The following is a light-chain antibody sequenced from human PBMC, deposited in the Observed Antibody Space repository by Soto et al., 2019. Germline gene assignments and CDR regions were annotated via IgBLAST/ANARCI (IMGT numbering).Light chain of an antibody. CDR2: AAS. Sequence: EIVLAQSPATLSLSPVERAILSCRSSHSIGNSLAWYQQKPGQAPRLLIYAASNRATGIPARFSGSGSGTDFTLIISSLEPEDSAVYHCQQRGEWPPGATFGQGTRLDIK. CDR3: QQRGEWPPGAT. J-gene: IGKJ5*01. V-gene: IGKV3-11*01. CDR1: HSIGNS.